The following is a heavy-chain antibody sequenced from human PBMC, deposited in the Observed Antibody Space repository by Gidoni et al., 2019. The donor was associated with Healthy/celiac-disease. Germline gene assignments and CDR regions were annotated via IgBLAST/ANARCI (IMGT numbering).Heavy chain of an antibody. CDR2: ISSNGGST. D-gene: IGHD6-13*01. J-gene: IGHJ6*02. V-gene: IGHV3-64D*06. CDR1: GFTFSSYA. CDR3: VKSTWGQQLPPHYYYGMDV. Sequence: EVQLVESGGGLVQPGGSLRLSCSASGFTFSSYAMHWVRQAPGKGLEYVSAISSNGGSTYYADSVKGRFTISRDNSKNTLYLQMSSLRAEDTAVYYCVKSTWGQQLPPHYYYGMDVWGQGTTVTVSS.